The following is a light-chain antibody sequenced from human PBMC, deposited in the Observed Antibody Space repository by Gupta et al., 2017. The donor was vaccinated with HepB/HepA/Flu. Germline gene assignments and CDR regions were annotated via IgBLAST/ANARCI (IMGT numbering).Light chain of an antibody. J-gene: IGKJ4*01. CDR1: QSIVSY. V-gene: IGKV3-11*01. CDR2: DAS. CDR3: QHRRNCPLT. Sequence: EVVLTQSPVTLSLSPGERATLSCRASQSIVSYLAWYQQKPGQAPRLLIYDASNRATDIPARFTGSGSGTYFTLTISSLEPEDFAVYYCQHRRNCPLTFGGGTKVEIK.